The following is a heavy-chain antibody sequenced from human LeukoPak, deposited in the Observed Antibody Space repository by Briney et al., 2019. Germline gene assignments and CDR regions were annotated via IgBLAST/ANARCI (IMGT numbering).Heavy chain of an antibody. CDR2: ISSSSSYI. V-gene: IGHV3-21*01. D-gene: IGHD6-13*01. CDR3: ARDLPIAEVFNY. Sequence: GGSLRLSCAASGFTFSSYSMNWVRQAPGKGLEWVSSISSSSSYIYYADSVKGRFTISRDNAKNSLYLQMNSLRAEDTAVYYCARDLPIAEVFNYWGQGTLVTVSS. CDR1: GFTFSSYS. J-gene: IGHJ4*02.